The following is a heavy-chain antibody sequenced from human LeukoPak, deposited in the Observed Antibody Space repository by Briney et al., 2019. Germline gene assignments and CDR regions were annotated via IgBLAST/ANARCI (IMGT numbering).Heavy chain of an antibody. CDR1: GFTVSSYT. CDR3: ARDALHTAHFDY. J-gene: IGHJ4*02. CDR2: VSAGSDI. V-gene: IGHV3-48*02. D-gene: IGHD5-18*01. Sequence: HPGGSLRLSCAASGFTVSSYTVNWVRQAPGKLLQWVSTVSAGSDIHYSDSVKGRFTISRDNARDSLYLQMNSLRDEDTAVYYCARDALHTAHFDYWGQGTLVTVSS.